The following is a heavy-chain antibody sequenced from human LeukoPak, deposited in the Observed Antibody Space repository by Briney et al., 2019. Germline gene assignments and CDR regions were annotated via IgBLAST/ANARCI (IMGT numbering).Heavy chain of an antibody. V-gene: IGHV3-53*01. Sequence: PGGSLRLSCAASGFTVSSNYMSWVRQAPGKGLEWVSVIYSGGSTYYADSVKGRFTNSRDNSKNTLYLQMNSLRAEDTAAYYCAVTVTQGNGDYWGQGTLVTVSS. CDR2: IYSGGST. CDR1: GFTVSSNY. CDR3: AVTVTQGNGDY. J-gene: IGHJ4*02. D-gene: IGHD4-17*01.